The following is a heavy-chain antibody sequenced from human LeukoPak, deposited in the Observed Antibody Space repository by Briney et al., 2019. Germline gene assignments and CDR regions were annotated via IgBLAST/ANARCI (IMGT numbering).Heavy chain of an antibody. D-gene: IGHD1-26*01. Sequence: ASVKVSCKASGYTFINYGISWVRQAPGQGLEWMGWISGYNGNTKNAQKFQARVTMTTDTSTSTAYMELRSLRSDDTAVYCCARDLGATSGGMDVWGQGTTVTVSS. V-gene: IGHV1-18*01. CDR2: ISGYNGNT. CDR1: GYTFINYG. J-gene: IGHJ6*02. CDR3: ARDLGATSGGMDV.